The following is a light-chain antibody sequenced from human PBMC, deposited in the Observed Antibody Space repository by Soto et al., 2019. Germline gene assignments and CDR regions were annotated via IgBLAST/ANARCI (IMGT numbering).Light chain of an antibody. Sequence: QSVLTQPPSVSGAPGQRVTISCTGSSSNIGARYDVHWYQQLPGTAPKLLIYGNSNRPSGVPDRFSGSKSGSSASLAITGLQAGDEADYYCQSYDSSLSGWGVFGGGTKLTVL. V-gene: IGLV1-40*01. CDR3: QSYDSSLSGWGV. J-gene: IGLJ2*01. CDR1: SSNIGARYD. CDR2: GNS.